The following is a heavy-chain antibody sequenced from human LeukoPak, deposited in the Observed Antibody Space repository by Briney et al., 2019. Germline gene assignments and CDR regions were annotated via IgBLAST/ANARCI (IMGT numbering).Heavy chain of an antibody. CDR3: ARPVGDGYNFHAFDI. Sequence: GESLKISCKGSGYSFTSYWIGWVRQMPGKGLEWMGVIYPGDSDTRYSPSFQGQVTISVDKSISTAYLQWSSLKASNTAVYYCARPVGDGYNFHAFDIWGQGTMVTVSS. CDR2: IYPGDSDT. CDR1: GYSFTSYW. D-gene: IGHD5-24*01. J-gene: IGHJ3*02. V-gene: IGHV5-51*01.